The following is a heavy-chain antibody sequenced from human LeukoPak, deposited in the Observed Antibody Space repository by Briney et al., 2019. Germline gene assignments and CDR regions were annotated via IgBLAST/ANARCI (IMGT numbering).Heavy chain of an antibody. D-gene: IGHD1-26*01. V-gene: IGHV1-18*01. CDR2: ISAYNGNT. CDR1: GYTFTNYG. J-gene: IGHJ6*02. CDR3: ARSGSHNYYYYGMDV. Sequence: ASVKVSCKASGYTFTNYGISWVRQAHGQGLEWMGWISAYNGNTKYAQKFQSRVTMTTDTSTNTVNMELRSLRSDDTAVFYCARSGSHNYYYYGMDVWGQGTTVIVSS.